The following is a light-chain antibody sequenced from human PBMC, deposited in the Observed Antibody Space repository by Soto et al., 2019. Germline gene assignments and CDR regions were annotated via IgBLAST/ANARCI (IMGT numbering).Light chain of an antibody. J-gene: IGKJ1*01. Sequence: DIQMTQSPSTLSASVGDRVTITCRASQSISSWLAWYQQKPGKAPKLLIYDASSLKSGVPSRFSGSGSGTEFTLTSSRLQPDDFATYYCQQYSSYWTFGQGTKVEIK. CDR3: QQYSSYWT. V-gene: IGKV1-5*01. CDR2: DAS. CDR1: QSISSW.